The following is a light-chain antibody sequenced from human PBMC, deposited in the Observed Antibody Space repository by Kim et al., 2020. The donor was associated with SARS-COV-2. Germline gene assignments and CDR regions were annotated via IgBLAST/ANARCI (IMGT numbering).Light chain of an antibody. CDR2: GAS. CDR3: QQYSSSPAT. J-gene: IGKJ1*01. V-gene: IGKV3-20*01. CDR1: QSVSSNY. Sequence: PGARAPLSCRASQSVSSNYLAWYQQKPGQAPRLLIYGASSRATGIPDRFSGSGSGTDFTLTITRLEPEDFAVYYCQQYSSSPATFGQGTKVDIK.